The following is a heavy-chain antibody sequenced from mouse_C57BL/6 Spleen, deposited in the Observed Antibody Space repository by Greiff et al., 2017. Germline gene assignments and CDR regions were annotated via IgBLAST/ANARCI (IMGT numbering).Heavy chain of an antibody. CDR3: ARPRGDGSLYYFDY. Sequence: QVQLQQPGAELVKPGASVKMSCKASGYTFTSYWITWVKQRPGPGLEWIGDIYPGSGSTNYNEKFKSQATLTVDTSTSTAYMQLSSLTSEDSAVYYWARPRGDGSLYYFDYWGQGTTLKVSS. CDR1: GYTFTSYW. D-gene: IGHD3-3*01. J-gene: IGHJ2*01. CDR2: IYPGSGST. V-gene: IGHV1-55*01.